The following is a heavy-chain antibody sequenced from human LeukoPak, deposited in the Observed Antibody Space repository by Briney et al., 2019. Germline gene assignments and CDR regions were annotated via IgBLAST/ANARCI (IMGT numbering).Heavy chain of an antibody. CDR3: ATFYGSGSSPNRYYYYMDV. CDR1: GFTFSSYS. J-gene: IGHJ6*03. D-gene: IGHD3-10*01. CDR2: ISSSSSYI. Sequence: PGGSLRLSCAASGFTFSSYSMNWVRQAPGKGLEWVSSISSSSSYIYYADSVKGRFTISRDNAKNSLYLQMNSLRAEDTAVYYCATFYGSGSSPNRYYYYMDVWGKGTTVTVSS. V-gene: IGHV3-21*01.